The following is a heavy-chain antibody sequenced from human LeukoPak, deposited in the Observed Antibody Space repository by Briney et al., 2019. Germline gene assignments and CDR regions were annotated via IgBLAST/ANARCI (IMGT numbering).Heavy chain of an antibody. CDR3: ARVRGITDGPDY. J-gene: IGHJ4*02. Sequence: GGSLRLSCAASGFTFYDYGMTWVRQAPGKGLEWVSTISGSGLSTYYADSVKGRFTISRDNSKNTLYLQMNSLRAEDTAVYYCARVRGITDGPDYWGQGTLVTVSS. D-gene: IGHD3-16*01. V-gene: IGHV3-23*01. CDR1: GFTFYDYG. CDR2: ISGSGLST.